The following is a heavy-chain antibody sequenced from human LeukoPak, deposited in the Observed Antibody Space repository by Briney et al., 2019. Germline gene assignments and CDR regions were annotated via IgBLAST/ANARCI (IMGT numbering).Heavy chain of an antibody. CDR1: GGSISSGDYY. CDR3: ARENYYDSSGNQNFDY. J-gene: IGHJ4*02. D-gene: IGHD3-22*01. CDR2: IYYSGST. V-gene: IGHV4-30-4*01. Sequence: SETLSLTCTVSGGSISSGDYYWSWIRQPPGKGLEWIGYIYYSGSTYYNPSLKSRVTISVDTSKNQFSLKLSSVTAADTAVYYCARENYYDSSGNQNFDYWGQGTLVTVSS.